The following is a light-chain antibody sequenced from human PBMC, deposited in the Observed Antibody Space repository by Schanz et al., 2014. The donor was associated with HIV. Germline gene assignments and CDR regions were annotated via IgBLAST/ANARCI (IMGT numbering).Light chain of an antibody. CDR1: QRLSSSY. Sequence: EIVLTQSPGSLSLSPGGRATLSCGASQRLSSSYLAWYQQKRDQPPRLLIYGASSRATGIPDRFSGSGSGTDFTLTISRLEPEDFAVYYCQYFGNSGGTFGGGTKVEIK. V-gene: IGKV3-20*01. J-gene: IGKJ4*01. CDR2: GAS. CDR3: QYFGNSGGT.